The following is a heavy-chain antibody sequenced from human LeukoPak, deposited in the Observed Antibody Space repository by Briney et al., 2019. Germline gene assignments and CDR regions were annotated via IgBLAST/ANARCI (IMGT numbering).Heavy chain of an antibody. J-gene: IGHJ3*02. V-gene: IGHV3-74*01. CDR3: ASPRSGDRGGYHDPCDI. CDR2: INGDGTR. CDR1: GFTFNNSW. D-gene: IGHD3-22*01. Sequence: GGSLRFSCAGSGFTFNNSWMHWVRKAPGKGLVWVSRINGDGTRSYADSVKGRFTISRDNAKNTLFLQMNSLRVEDTAVYFCASPRSGDRGGYHDPCDIWGQGTMVTVSS.